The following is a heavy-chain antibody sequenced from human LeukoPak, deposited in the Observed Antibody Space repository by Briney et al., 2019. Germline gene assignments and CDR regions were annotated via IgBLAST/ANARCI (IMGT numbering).Heavy chain of an antibody. V-gene: IGHV4-59*01. CDR1: GGSISSYY. D-gene: IGHD3-22*01. CDR2: IYYSGST. J-gene: IGHJ5*02. CDR3: ARAYYYDSSGYWRGYNWFDP. Sequence: SETLSLTCTVSGGSISSYYWSWIRQPPGKGLEWIGYIYYSGSTNYNPSLKSRVTISVDTSKNQFSLKLSSVTAADTAVYYCARAYYYDSSGYWRGYNWFDPWGQGTLVTVSS.